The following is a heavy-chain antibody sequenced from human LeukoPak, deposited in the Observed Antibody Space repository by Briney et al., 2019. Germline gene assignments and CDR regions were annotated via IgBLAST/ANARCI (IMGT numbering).Heavy chain of an antibody. CDR2: IKSKTDGGTT. V-gene: IGHV3-15*01. Sequence: PGGSLRLSCVASGFTFSNAWMNWVRQAPGKGLEWVGRIKSKTDGGTTDYAPPVKGRFTISRDDSKNTLYLQMNSLRAEDTAVYYCAKGAAGDFWSGYPPDYFDYWGQGTLVTVSS. CDR1: GFTFSNAW. D-gene: IGHD3-3*01. J-gene: IGHJ4*02. CDR3: AKGAAGDFWSGYPPDYFDY.